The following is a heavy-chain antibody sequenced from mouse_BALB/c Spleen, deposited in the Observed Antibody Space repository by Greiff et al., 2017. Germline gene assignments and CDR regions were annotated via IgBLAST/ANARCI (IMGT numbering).Heavy chain of an antibody. CDR3: ARGGAYYGNPYYFDY. CDR1: GFTFSSYT. D-gene: IGHD2-10*01. Sequence: EVQLVESGGGLVQPGGSLKLSCAASGFTFSSYTMSWVRQTPEKRLEWVAYISNGGGSTYYPDTVKGRFTISRDNAKNTLYLQMSSLKSEDTAMYYCARGGAYYGNPYYFDYWGQGTTLTVSS. J-gene: IGHJ2*01. V-gene: IGHV5-12-2*01. CDR2: ISNGGGST.